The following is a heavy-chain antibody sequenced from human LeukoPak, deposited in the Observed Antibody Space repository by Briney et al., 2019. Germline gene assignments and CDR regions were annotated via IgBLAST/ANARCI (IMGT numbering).Heavy chain of an antibody. CDR1: GGTFSSYA. D-gene: IGHD3-3*01. Sequence: SVKVSCKASGGTFSSYAISWVRQAPGQGLEWMGGITPIFGTANYAQKFQGRVTITADESTSTAYMELSSLRSEDTAVYYCASLTYYDFWSGYYTWNYFDYWGQGTLVTVSS. CDR2: ITPIFGTA. J-gene: IGHJ4*02. CDR3: ASLTYYDFWSGYYTWNYFDY. V-gene: IGHV1-69*13.